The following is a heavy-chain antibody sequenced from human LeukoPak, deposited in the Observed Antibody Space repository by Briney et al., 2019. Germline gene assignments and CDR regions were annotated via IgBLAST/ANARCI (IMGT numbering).Heavy chain of an antibody. CDR2: IQYDGRNK. CDR1: TFAFSNYG. Sequence: GGSLRLSCAASTFAFSNYGMHWVRQAPGKGLEWVAFIQYDGRNKYYADSVKGRFTISRDNSKNTLYLQMNSLRAEDTAVYYCARTMVRGVITPYYYYYMDVWGKGTTVTVSS. D-gene: IGHD3-10*01. CDR3: ARTMVRGVITPYYYYYMDV. V-gene: IGHV3-30*02. J-gene: IGHJ6*03.